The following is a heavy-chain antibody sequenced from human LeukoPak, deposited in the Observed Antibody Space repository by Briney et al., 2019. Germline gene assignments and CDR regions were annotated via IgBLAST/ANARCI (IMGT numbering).Heavy chain of an antibody. Sequence: GGSLRLSCAASGFTFSSYWMSWVRQAPGKGLEWVANIKQDGSEKYYVDSVKGRFTISRDNAKNSLYLQVNSLRAEDTAVYYCARELDYYDSSGYAMYDAFDIWGQGTMVTVSS. J-gene: IGHJ3*02. D-gene: IGHD3-22*01. CDR1: GFTFSSYW. CDR2: IKQDGSEK. CDR3: ARELDYYDSSGYAMYDAFDI. V-gene: IGHV3-7*01.